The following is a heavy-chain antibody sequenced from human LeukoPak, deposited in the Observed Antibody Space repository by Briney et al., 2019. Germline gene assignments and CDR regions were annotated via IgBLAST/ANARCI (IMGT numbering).Heavy chain of an antibody. D-gene: IGHD2-2*01. CDR3: ARYARELDY. Sequence: PGGSLRLSCAASGFAFSDCYMTWIRQAPGKGLEYISYIGGSGGDITYADSVRGRFTVSRDNAKNSLYLQMNSLRVEDTAVYYCARYARELDYWGQGSLVTASS. V-gene: IGHV3-11*01. CDR2: IGGSGGDI. J-gene: IGHJ4*02. CDR1: GFAFSDCY.